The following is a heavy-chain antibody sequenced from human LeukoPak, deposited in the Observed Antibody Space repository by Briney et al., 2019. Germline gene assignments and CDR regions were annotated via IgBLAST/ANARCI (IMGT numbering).Heavy chain of an antibody. Sequence: GGSLRLSCVASGFTFSSYEMNWVRQAPGKGLEWVSNIRSSGTVIYYADSVKGRFTISRDNAKNSLYLQMKSLRAEDTAIYYCARIGDSDGPWGQGTQVTVSS. CDR3: ARIGDSDGP. D-gene: IGHD2-21*02. V-gene: IGHV3-48*03. J-gene: IGHJ4*02. CDR1: GFTFSSYE. CDR2: IRSSGTVI.